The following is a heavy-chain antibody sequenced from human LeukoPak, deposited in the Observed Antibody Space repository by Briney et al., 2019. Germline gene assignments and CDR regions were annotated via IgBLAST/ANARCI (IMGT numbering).Heavy chain of an antibody. Sequence: VASVKVSCKASGGTFSSYAISWVRQAPGQRLEWMGGITPIFGTANYAQKFQGRVTITADESTSTAYMELSSLRSEDTAVYYCARMVEVRGSYYLDYWGQGTLVTVSS. D-gene: IGHD1-26*01. J-gene: IGHJ4*02. CDR2: ITPIFGTA. V-gene: IGHV1-69*01. CDR1: GGTFSSYA. CDR3: ARMVEVRGSYYLDY.